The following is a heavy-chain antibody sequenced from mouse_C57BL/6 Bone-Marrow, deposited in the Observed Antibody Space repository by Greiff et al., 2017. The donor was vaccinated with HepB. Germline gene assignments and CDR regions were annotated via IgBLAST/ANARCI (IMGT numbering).Heavy chain of an antibody. Sequence: EVKVVESGGGLVKPGGSLKLSCAASGFTFSSYAMSWVRQTPEKRLEWVATISDGGSYTYYPDNVKGRFTISRDNAKNNLYLQMSHLKSEDTAMYYCARDPAPLTTVVAWYFDVWGTGTTVTVSS. V-gene: IGHV5-4*01. CDR3: ARDPAPLTTVVAWYFDV. J-gene: IGHJ1*03. CDR1: GFTFSSYA. CDR2: ISDGGSYT. D-gene: IGHD1-1*01.